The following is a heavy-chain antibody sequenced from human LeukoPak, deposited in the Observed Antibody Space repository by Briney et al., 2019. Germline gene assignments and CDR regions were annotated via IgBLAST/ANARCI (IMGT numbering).Heavy chain of an antibody. Sequence: SQTLSLTCTVSGGSISSGSYYWSWIRQPAGKGLEWIGRIYTSGSTNYNPSLKSRLTISVDTSKNQFSLKLSSVTAADTAVYYCARYTLWSGYPRWFDPWGQGTLVTVSS. CDR3: ARYTLWSGYPRWFDP. CDR1: GGSISSGSYY. D-gene: IGHD3-3*01. V-gene: IGHV4-61*02. J-gene: IGHJ5*02. CDR2: IYTSGST.